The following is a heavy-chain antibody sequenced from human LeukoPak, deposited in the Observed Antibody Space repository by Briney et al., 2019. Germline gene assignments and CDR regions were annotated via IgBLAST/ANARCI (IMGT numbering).Heavy chain of an antibody. CDR1: GFTFSSYA. CDR3: AREGQPYNWFDP. V-gene: IGHV3-30*01. J-gene: IGHJ5*02. D-gene: IGHD6-13*01. CDR2: ISYDGSNK. Sequence: GRSLRLSCAASGFTFSSYAMHWVRQAPGRGLEWVAVISYDGSNKYYADSEKGRFTISRDDSKKTLYLQMNSLRAEDTAVYYCAREGQPYNWFDPWGQGTLVTVTS.